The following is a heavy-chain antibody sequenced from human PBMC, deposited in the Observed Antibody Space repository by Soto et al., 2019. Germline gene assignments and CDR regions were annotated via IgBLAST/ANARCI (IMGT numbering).Heavy chain of an antibody. Sequence: QVQLQESGPGLVKPSETLSLTCTVSGGSISTYYWSWIRQPPGKGLQWIGYIHYSGSTNYNPSLKSRVTISVDTSKTQFSLRLSSVTAADTAVYYCARWWGDYYHSSGYYYGYYFVYWGQGTLVTVSS. D-gene: IGHD3-22*01. CDR3: ARWWGDYYHSSGYYYGYYFVY. V-gene: IGHV4-59*01. CDR1: GGSISTYY. J-gene: IGHJ4*02. CDR2: IHYSGST.